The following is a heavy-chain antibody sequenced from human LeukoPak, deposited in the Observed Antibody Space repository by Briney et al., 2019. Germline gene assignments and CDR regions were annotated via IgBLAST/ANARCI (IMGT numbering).Heavy chain of an antibody. D-gene: IGHD1-14*01. CDR1: GGSISSGGYY. Sequence: SQTLSFTCAVSGGSISSGGYYWTWIRQPPGKGLEWIGYFYYSGGTVYNPSLKNRVTMSVDTSKNKFSLKLSSVTAADTAVYYCARAGSWHSSFDYWGQGTLVTVSS. V-gene: IGHV4-30-4*07. CDR3: ARAGSWHSSFDY. J-gene: IGHJ4*02. CDR2: FYYSGGT.